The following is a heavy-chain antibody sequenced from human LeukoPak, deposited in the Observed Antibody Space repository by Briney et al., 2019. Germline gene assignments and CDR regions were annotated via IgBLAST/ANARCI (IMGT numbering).Heavy chain of an antibody. CDR1: GFTFRSYG. D-gene: IGHD3-9*01. CDR2: ISGSGAST. V-gene: IGHV3-23*01. J-gene: IGHJ4*02. CDR3: AKRNYDILTGYRKPYDY. Sequence: GGSLRLSCAASGFTFRSYGMNWVRQAPGKGLEWVSGISGSGASTYYADSVKGRFTISRDNSKNTLYLQMNSLRAEDTAVYYCAKRNYDILTGYRKPYDYWGQGTLVTVSS.